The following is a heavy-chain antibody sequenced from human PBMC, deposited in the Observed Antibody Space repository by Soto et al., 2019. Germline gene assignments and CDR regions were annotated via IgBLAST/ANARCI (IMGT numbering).Heavy chain of an antibody. Sequence: PGESLTISCKGSGYSFTSYWIGWVRQMPGKGLEWMGIIYPGDSDTRYSPSFQGQVTISADKSISTAYLQWSSLKASDTAMYYCARQEEYLHDAFDIWGQGTMVTVSS. J-gene: IGHJ3*02. D-gene: IGHD2-2*01. CDR2: IYPGDSDT. CDR3: ARQEEYLHDAFDI. CDR1: GYSFTSYW. V-gene: IGHV5-51*01.